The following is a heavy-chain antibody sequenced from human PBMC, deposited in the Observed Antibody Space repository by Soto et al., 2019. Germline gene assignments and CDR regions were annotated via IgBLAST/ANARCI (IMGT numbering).Heavy chain of an antibody. J-gene: IGHJ4*01. CDR1: GFPFSSFA. V-gene: IGHV3-23*01. Sequence: EVQLLESGGGLAQPGGSLRLSCAASGFPFSSFAVSWVRQAPGKGLQWVSGISGGGGSTYLADSVKGRFTVSRDNSENTLYLQMNSLRAEDTAVYYCAKHLGQTAYFALGDWRHGTLVTVSS. CDR3: AKHLGQTAYFALGD. CDR2: ISGGGGST. D-gene: IGHD3-9*01.